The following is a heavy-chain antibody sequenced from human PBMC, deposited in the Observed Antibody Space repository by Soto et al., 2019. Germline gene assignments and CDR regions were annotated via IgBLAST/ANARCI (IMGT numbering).Heavy chain of an antibody. Sequence: SETLSLTCAVYGGSFSGYYWSWIRQPPGKGLEWIGEINHSGSTNYNPSLKSRVTISVDTSKTQFSLKLRSVTAADTAVYYCARVLGRAVLMGYAIWFDPWGQGTLVTVSS. V-gene: IGHV4-34*01. CDR1: GGSFSGYY. J-gene: IGHJ5*02. CDR2: INHSGST. CDR3: ARVLGRAVLMGYAIWFDP. D-gene: IGHD2-8*01.